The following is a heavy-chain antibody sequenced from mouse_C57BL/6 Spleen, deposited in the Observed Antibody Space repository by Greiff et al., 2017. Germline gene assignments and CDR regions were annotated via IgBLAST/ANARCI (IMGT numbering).Heavy chain of an antibody. J-gene: IGHJ2*01. D-gene: IGHD1-1*01. CDR3: ATSHYYDSSYDYFDY. Sequence: QVQLKESGAELVRPGASVKLSCKASGYTFTSYGISWVKQRTGPGLEWIGEIYPRSGNTYYNEKFKGKATLTADKSSTTAYMELRILTSEDSAVYFCATSHYYDSSYDYFDYWGPGTTLTVAS. CDR2: IYPRSGNT. V-gene: IGHV1-81*01. CDR1: GYTFTSYG.